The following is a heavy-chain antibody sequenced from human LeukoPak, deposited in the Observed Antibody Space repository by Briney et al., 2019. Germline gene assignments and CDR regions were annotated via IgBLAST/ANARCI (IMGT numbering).Heavy chain of an antibody. V-gene: IGHV5-51*01. Sequence: GESLKISCKASGYSFSNYYIAWVRQMPGKGLEWMGIVYPADSDATYSPSFQGQVTISADKSIHTAHLQWNSLNASDTAIYYCARRGELGSYFNGPNWYFDLWGRGTLVTVSS. D-gene: IGHD3-10*01. CDR1: GYSFSNYY. CDR3: ARRGELGSYFNGPNWYFDL. CDR2: VYPADSDA. J-gene: IGHJ2*01.